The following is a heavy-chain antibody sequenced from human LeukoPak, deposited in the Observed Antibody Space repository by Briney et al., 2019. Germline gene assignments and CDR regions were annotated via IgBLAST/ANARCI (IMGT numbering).Heavy chain of an antibody. J-gene: IGHJ3*02. V-gene: IGHV3-21*01. D-gene: IGHD3-10*01. CDR3: ARGRSITLLRGVAMSDGFDI. CDR1: GFTFSIYS. CDR2: IDTSGSYI. Sequence: GGSLRLSCAASGFTFSIYSMNWVCQAPGKGLEWVSFIDTSGSYIYYGDSVKGRVTISRDNAKNSLYLQMNGLRAEDTAVYYCARGRSITLLRGVAMSDGFDIWGQGAMVTVSS.